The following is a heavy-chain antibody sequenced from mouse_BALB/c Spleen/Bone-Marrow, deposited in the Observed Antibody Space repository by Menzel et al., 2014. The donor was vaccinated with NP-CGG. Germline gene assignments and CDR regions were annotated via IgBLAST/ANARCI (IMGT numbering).Heavy chain of an antibody. D-gene: IGHD1-1*01. J-gene: IGHJ2*01. CDR2: IWAGGVT. Sequence: VNVVESGPGLVAPSQSLSITCTVSGFSLTSYGVHWVRQPPGKGLEWLGVIWAGGVTNYNSALMSRLSISKDNSKNQVFLKMNSLQTDDTAMYYCARGTTGYLDYWGQGTTLTVSS. V-gene: IGHV2-9*02. CDR1: GFSLTSYG. CDR3: ARGTTGYLDY.